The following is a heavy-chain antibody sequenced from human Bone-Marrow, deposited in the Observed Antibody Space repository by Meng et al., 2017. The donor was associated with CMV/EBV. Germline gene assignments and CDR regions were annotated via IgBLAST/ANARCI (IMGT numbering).Heavy chain of an antibody. CDR3: AKGGYQLLYNWFDP. V-gene: IGHV3-9*01. J-gene: IGHJ5*02. CDR1: GFTFDDYA. CDR2: ISWNSGSI. D-gene: IGHD2-2*01. Sequence: LSLTCAASGFTFDDYAMHWVRQAPGKGLEWVSGISWNSGSIGYADSVKGRFTISRDNAKNSLYLQMNSLRAEDTALYYCAKGGYQLLYNWFDPWGQGTLVTVSS.